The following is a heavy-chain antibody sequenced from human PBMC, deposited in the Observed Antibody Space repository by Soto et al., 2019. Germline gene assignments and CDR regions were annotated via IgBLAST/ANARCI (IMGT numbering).Heavy chain of an antibody. V-gene: IGHV2-5*02. J-gene: IGHJ5*02. Sequence: QITLKESGPTLVKSTQTLTLTCTFSGFSLTTSGVGVGWIRQPPGKALEWLALIYRDDDKRYIPSLKSRLTIPKDPSKTQVVLMLTNMDPVDTATYSCAPRLGEDWFDPWGQGTLVTVSS. D-gene: IGHD3-16*01. CDR2: IYRDDDK. CDR1: GFSLTTSGVG. CDR3: APRLGEDWFDP.